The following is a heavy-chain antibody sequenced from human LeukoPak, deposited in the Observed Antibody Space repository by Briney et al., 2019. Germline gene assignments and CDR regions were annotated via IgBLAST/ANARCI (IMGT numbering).Heavy chain of an antibody. D-gene: IGHD3-16*01. Sequence: GGSLRLSCAASGFTFSSYGMSWVRQAPGKGLEWVSAISGSGGSTYYADSVKGRFTISRDNSKNTLYLQMNSLRAEDTAVYYCARGSIMITFGGVSPFDYWGQGTLVTVSS. CDR2: ISGSGGST. CDR1: GFTFSSYG. J-gene: IGHJ4*02. CDR3: ARGSIMITFGGVSPFDY. V-gene: IGHV3-23*01.